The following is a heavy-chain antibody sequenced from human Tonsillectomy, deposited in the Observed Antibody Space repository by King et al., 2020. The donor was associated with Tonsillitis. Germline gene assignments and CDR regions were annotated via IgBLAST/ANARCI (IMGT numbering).Heavy chain of an antibody. CDR1: GGSISSYY. D-gene: IGHD3-22*01. Sequence: QLQESGPGLVKPSETLSLTCTVSGGSISSYYWSWIRQPPGKGLEWIGYIYYSGSTNYNPSLKSRVTISVDTSKNQFSLKLSSVTAADTAVYYCATYYHDSTPAAFDIWGQGTMVTVSS. CDR3: ATYYHDSTPAAFDI. CDR2: IYYSGST. V-gene: IGHV4-59*01. J-gene: IGHJ3*02.